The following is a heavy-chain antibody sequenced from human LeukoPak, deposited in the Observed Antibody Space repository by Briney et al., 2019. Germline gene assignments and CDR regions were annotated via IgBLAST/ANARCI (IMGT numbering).Heavy chain of an antibody. CDR2: ISSSGSTI. J-gene: IGHJ4*02. CDR3: ARVYYGSGNEGPLGY. D-gene: IGHD3-10*01. CDR1: GFIFSNYG. Sequence: GGSLRLSCAASGFIFSNYGMNWVRQAPGKGLEWVSYISSSGSTIYYADSVKGRFTISRDNAKNSLYLQMNSLRAEDTAVYYCARVYYGSGNEGPLGYWGQGTLVTVSS. V-gene: IGHV3-48*04.